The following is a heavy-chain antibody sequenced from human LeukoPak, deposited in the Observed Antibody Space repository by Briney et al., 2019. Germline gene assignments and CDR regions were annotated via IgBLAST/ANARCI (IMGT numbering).Heavy chain of an antibody. CDR3: AREGLGCSGGSCYRPGAFDI. Sequence: GGSLRLSCAASGFTFSDYYMSWIRQAPGKGLEGVSYISYSGSTIYYADSVKGRFTISRDDAKNSLYLQMNSLRAEDTAVYYCAREGLGCSGGSCYRPGAFDIWGQGTMVTVSS. D-gene: IGHD2-15*01. CDR2: ISYSGSTI. V-gene: IGHV3-11*01. J-gene: IGHJ3*02. CDR1: GFTFSDYY.